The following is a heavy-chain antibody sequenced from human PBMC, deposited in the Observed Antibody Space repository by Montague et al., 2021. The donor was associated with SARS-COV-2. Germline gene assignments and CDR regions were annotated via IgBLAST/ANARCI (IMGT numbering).Heavy chain of an antibody. CDR2: LYTSGST. Sequence: SETLSLTCTVSGGSTSNYYWTWIRQPAGKGLEWIGSLYTSGSTTXXPSXXXRVTMSVDTSKNQFSLNVTSVTAADTAIYYCARESGYSSGWRYYYVMDVWGQGTTVTVS. D-gene: IGHD6-19*01. CDR1: GGSTSNYY. V-gene: IGHV4-4*07. J-gene: IGHJ6*02. CDR3: ARESGYSSGWRYYYVMDV.